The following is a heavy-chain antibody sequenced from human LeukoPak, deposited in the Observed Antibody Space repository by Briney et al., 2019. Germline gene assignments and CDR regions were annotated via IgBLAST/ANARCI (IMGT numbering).Heavy chain of an antibody. V-gene: IGHV5-51*01. Sequence: GESLKISCKGSGYSFISYWIGWVRQMPGKGLEWMGIIYPGDCNTRYSPSFQGQVTISVDKSISTVYLQWSSLEASDTAMYYCARPSGGNRFDYWGQGTLVTVSS. J-gene: IGHJ4*02. CDR2: IYPGDCNT. D-gene: IGHD4-23*01. CDR3: ARPSGGNRFDY. CDR1: GYSFISYW.